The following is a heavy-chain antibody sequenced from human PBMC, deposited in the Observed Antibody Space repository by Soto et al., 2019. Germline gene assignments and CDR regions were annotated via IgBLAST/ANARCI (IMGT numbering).Heavy chain of an antibody. D-gene: IGHD3-22*01. V-gene: IGHV3-23*01. CDR3: AKDNYYYDSSGYYYVQFDY. CDR1: GFTFSSYA. J-gene: IGHJ4*02. CDR2: ISGSGGST. Sequence: GGSLRLSCAASGFTFSSYAMSWVRQAPGKGLEWVSAISGSGGSTYYADSVKGRFTISRDNSKNTLYLQMNSLRAEDTAVYYCAKDNYYYDSSGYYYVQFDYWGQGTLVTVSS.